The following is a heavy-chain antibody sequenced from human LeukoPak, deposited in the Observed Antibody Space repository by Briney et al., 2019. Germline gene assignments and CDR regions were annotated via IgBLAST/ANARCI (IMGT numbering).Heavy chain of an antibody. D-gene: IGHD6-25*01. CDR3: ARVGGGSGWFDP. Sequence: TSETLSLTCTVSGGSITNYHWSWTRQPAGKGLEWIGRIYSSGSTDYNPSLETRVTMSLDTFKNQFSLKLSSVTAADTAVYYCARVGGGSGWFDPWGQGTLVTVSS. V-gene: IGHV4-4*07. CDR1: GGSITNYH. CDR2: IYSSGST. J-gene: IGHJ5*02.